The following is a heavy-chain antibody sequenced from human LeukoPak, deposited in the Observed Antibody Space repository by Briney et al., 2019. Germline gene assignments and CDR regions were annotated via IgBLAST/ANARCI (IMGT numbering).Heavy chain of an antibody. Sequence: SETLSLICTVSGGSISSYYWSWIRQPPGKGLEWIGYIYYSGSTNYNPSLKSRVTISVDTSKNQFSLKLSSVTAADTAVYYCARVPTVSGWSYWYFDLWGRGTLVTVSS. J-gene: IGHJ2*01. CDR3: ARVPTVSGWSYWYFDL. V-gene: IGHV4-59*01. D-gene: IGHD6-19*01. CDR1: GGSISSYY. CDR2: IYYSGST.